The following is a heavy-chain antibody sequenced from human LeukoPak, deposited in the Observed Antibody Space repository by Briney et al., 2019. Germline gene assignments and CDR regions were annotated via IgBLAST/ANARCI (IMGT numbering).Heavy chain of an antibody. CDR1: GLTFSNYA. CDR3: AKLIGDESF. J-gene: IGHJ4*02. D-gene: IGHD7-27*01. V-gene: IGHV3-23*01. Sequence: PGGSLRLSCAASGLTFSNYATSWVRQAPGKGLEWVSSISASGGTTNYADSVKGRFTISRDNSKSTLYLQMNSLRVEDKAVYYCAKLIGDESFWGQGTLVTVSS. CDR2: ISASGGTT.